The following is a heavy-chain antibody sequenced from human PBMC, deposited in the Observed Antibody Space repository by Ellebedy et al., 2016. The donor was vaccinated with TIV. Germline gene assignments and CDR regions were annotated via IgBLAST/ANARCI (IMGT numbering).Heavy chain of an antibody. CDR1: GFSLSAAEVG. CDR2: IYWDDDK. J-gene: IGHJ3*01. Sequence: SGPTLVKPTQTLTLTCTVSGFSLSAAEVGVGWIRQPPGKALEWLALIYWDDDKRYSPSLKSRLTITKETSRNQVVLTMTNMDPVDTGTYYCVHRGVVNNGWYRGDGFDVWGQGTMVTVSS. V-gene: IGHV2-5*02. CDR3: VHRGVVNNGWYRGDGFDV. D-gene: IGHD6-19*01.